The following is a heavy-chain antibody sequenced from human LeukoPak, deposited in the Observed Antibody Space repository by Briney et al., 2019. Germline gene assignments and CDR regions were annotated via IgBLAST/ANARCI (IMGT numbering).Heavy chain of an antibody. CDR3: AGGDSSGYYYNP. CDR1: GGTFSSYA. D-gene: IGHD3-22*01. CDR2: IIPIFGTA. Sequence: SVKVSCKASGGTFSSYAISWVRQAPGQGLEWMGGIIPIFGTANYAQKFQGRVTITADESTSTAYMELSSLRSEDTAVYYCAGGDSSGYYYNPWGQGTLVTVSS. J-gene: IGHJ5*02. V-gene: IGHV1-69*13.